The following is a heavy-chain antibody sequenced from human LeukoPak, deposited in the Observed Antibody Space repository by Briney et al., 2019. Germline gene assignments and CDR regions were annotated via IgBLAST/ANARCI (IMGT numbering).Heavy chain of an antibody. J-gene: IGHJ4*02. V-gene: IGHV3-21*06. CDR1: GFTFSSYS. CDR2: IDSSGSYI. CDR3: ARASSRAFDC. Sequence: YPGGSLRLSCAASGFTFSSYSMNWVRQAPGKGLEWVSSIDSSGSYIYYADSLKGRFTISRDNAKNSLYLQVNSLRAEETAVYYCARASSRAFDCWGQGTLVTVSS.